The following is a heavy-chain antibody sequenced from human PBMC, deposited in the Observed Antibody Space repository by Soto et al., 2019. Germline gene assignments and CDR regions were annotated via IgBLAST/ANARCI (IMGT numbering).Heavy chain of an antibody. CDR3: ARWDYDRDFDY. CDR1: GFTFSSYS. J-gene: IGHJ4*02. V-gene: IGHV3-48*01. CDR2: ISSSSSTI. D-gene: IGHD4-17*01. Sequence: GGSLRLSCAASGFTFSSYSMNWVRQAPGKGLEWVSYISSSSSTIYYADSVKGRFTISRDNAKNSLYLQMNSLRAEDTAVYYCARWDYDRDFDYWGQGTLVTVSS.